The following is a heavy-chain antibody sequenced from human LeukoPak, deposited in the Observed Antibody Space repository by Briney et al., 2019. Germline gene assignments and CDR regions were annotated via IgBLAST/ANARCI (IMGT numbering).Heavy chain of an antibody. J-gene: IGHJ4*02. V-gene: IGHV4-59*01. Sequence: PSETLSLTCLVSGDSMSIYYWSWLRQPPGKGLEWIGNMFSRGSPDYNPSLKSRVTFSVDTSKNRFSLNLTSVTAADTAIYYCARWRTYFYDRSGYVDCWGQGTLVTVSS. CDR2: MFSRGSP. CDR3: ARWRTYFYDRSGYVDC. D-gene: IGHD3-22*01. CDR1: GDSMSIYY.